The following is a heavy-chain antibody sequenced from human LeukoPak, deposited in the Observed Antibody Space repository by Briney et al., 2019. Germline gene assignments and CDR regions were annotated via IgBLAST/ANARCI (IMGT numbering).Heavy chain of an antibody. J-gene: IGHJ3*02. CDR1: GFNFSSYG. D-gene: IGHD4-17*01. CDR3: ARGRYGDYLEDAFDI. V-gene: IGHV3-33*01. CDR2: IWYDGSNK. Sequence: PGGSLRLSCAASGFNFSSYGMHWGRQAPGKGLEWVAVIWYDGSNKYYADSVKGRFTISRDNSKNTLYLQMNSLRAEDTAVYYCARGRYGDYLEDAFDIWGQGTMVTVSS.